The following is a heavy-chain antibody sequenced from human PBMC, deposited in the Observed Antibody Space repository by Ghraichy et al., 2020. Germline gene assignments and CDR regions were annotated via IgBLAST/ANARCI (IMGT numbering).Heavy chain of an antibody. V-gene: IGHV3-23*01. Sequence: GGSLRLSCAASGFTFSSYAMSWVRQAPGKGLEWVSAISGSGGSTYYADSVKGRFTISRDNSKNTLYLQMNSLRAEDTAVYYCATLRQYQLLRAGNFDYWGQGTLVTVSS. CDR2: ISGSGGST. CDR3: ATLRQYQLLRAGNFDY. CDR1: GFTFSSYA. D-gene: IGHD2-2*01. J-gene: IGHJ4*02.